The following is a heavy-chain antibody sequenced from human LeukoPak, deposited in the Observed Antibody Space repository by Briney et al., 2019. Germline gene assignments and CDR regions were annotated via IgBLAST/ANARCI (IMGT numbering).Heavy chain of an antibody. CDR2: INPNGGGT. CDR3: ARALYSSSQFDY. J-gene: IGHJ4*02. Sequence: ASVKVSCKASGYTFSDYYMHWVRQAPGQGLEWMGWINPNGGGTNYVQKFQDRVTMTRDTSISTVYMELSRLRSDDTAVYYCARALYSSSQFDYWGQGTLVTVSS. V-gene: IGHV1-2*02. CDR1: GYTFSDYY. D-gene: IGHD6-13*01.